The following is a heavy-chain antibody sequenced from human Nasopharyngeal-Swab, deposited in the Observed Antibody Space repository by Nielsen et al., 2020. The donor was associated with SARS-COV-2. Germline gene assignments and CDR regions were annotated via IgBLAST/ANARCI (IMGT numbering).Heavy chain of an antibody. CDR3: AGSSFDYYYYYMDV. CDR1: GFTVSSNY. V-gene: IGHV3-66*01. J-gene: IGHJ6*03. D-gene: IGHD6-13*01. Sequence: GGSLRLSCAASGFTVSSNYMSWVRQVPGKGLEWVSVIYSGGSTYYADSVKGRFTISRDNSKNTLYLQMNGLRAEDTAVYYCAGSSFDYYYYYMDVWGKGTTVTVSS. CDR2: IYSGGST.